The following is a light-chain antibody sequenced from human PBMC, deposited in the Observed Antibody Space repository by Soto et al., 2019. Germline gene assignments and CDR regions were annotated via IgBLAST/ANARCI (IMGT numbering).Light chain of an antibody. CDR2: GAF. Sequence: EIMMTQSPATLSVSPGERATLSCRASQSVTNNLAWYQQKPGQAPRLLIYGAFTRATGIPARFSGSGSGTEFTLTITSLQSKDFGVYYCQQYTNWPYTFGQGAKLEIK. J-gene: IGKJ2*01. V-gene: IGKV3-15*01. CDR1: QSVTNN. CDR3: QQYTNWPYT.